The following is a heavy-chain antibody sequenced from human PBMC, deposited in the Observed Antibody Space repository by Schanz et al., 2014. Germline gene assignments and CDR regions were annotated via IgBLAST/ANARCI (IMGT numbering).Heavy chain of an antibody. J-gene: IGHJ4*02. CDR3: ARERPRTGDFDY. CDR2: IFLNDGGT. D-gene: IGHD1-26*01. V-gene: IGHV1-46*01. Sequence: QVQLVQSGAEVKEPGASVKLSCKSSGYTFTDYYMQWVRQAPGQGLEWLGTIFLNDGGTHSAEKFQGRIIMTRDTSTSTVYLDLSSLRSEDTAVYYCARERPRTGDFDYWGQGTLVTVSS. CDR1: GYTFTDYY.